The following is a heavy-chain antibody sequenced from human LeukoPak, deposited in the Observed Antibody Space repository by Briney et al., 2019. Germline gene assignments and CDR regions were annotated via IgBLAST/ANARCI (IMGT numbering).Heavy chain of an antibody. J-gene: IGHJ4*02. CDR1: GFTFNTYA. CDR2: INSGGDRT. Sequence: GGSLRLSCAAPGFTFNTYAMSWVRQAPGKGLEWVSGINSGGDRTYYADSVKGRFTISRDNSKSTLYLQINSLRAEDTAIYYCTKGGPTGTRPLYWGQGALITVSS. V-gene: IGHV3-23*01. CDR3: TKGGPTGTRPLY. D-gene: IGHD1-14*01.